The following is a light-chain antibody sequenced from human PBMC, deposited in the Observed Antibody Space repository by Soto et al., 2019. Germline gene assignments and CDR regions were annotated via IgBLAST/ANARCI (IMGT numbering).Light chain of an antibody. CDR1: QDISNY. CDR2: DAS. V-gene: IGKV1-33*01. CDR3: QQYDNLPIT. Sequence: DIQMTQSPSSLSASVGDRVTIACQASQDISNYLNWYQQKPGKAPKHLIYDASNLETGVPSRFSGSGSGTDFTFTISSLQPEDIATYYCQQYDNLPITFGGGTKVDI. J-gene: IGKJ4*01.